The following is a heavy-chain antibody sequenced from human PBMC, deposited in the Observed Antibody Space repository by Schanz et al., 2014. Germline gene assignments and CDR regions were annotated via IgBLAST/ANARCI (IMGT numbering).Heavy chain of an antibody. Sequence: PGGSLRLSCAASGITFSSHSFNWVRQAPGKGLEWISYITYNGGTIYYADSVKGRFTISRDNSKNTVHLQMNSLRAEDTAVYHCVSSGSYSSYACWGQGTLVTVSS. D-gene: IGHD3-10*01. J-gene: IGHJ4*02. CDR1: GITFSSHS. CDR3: VSSGSYSSYAC. V-gene: IGHV3-48*01. CDR2: ITYNGGTI.